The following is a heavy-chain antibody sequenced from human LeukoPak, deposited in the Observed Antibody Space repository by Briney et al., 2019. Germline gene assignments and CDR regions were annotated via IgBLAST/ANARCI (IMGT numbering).Heavy chain of an antibody. CDR3: ATSMGGGNIDY. CDR1: GFTFSSYA. D-gene: IGHD3-16*01. V-gene: IGHV3-23*01. CDR2: ISGSGGST. Sequence: GGSLRLSCAASGFTFSSYAMSWVRQAPGKGLEWVSAISGSGGSTYYADSVKGRFSISRDNSKNTQYLQLNSLRADDTAVYYCATSMGGGNIDYWGQGALVTVSS. J-gene: IGHJ4*02.